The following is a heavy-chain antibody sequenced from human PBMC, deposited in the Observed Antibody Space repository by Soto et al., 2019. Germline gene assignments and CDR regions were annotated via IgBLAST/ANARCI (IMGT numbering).Heavy chain of an antibody. Sequence: QEQLVESGGGVVQPGRSLRLSCAASGFTFNTYGMRWVRQAPGKGLEWVAIISYDGSNKYYADSVQGRFTISRDNSKNTLYLQMNSLRAEDTAVYYCAKDIHPGRDGFHYWGDCWGQGTLVTVSS. CDR2: ISYDGSNK. D-gene: IGHD5-12*01. J-gene: IGHJ4*02. CDR1: GFTFNTYG. V-gene: IGHV3-30*18. CDR3: AKDIHPGRDGFHYWGDC.